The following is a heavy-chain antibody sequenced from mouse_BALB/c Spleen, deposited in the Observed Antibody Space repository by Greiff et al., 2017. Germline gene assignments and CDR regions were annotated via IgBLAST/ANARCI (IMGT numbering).Heavy chain of an antibody. Sequence: EVKVEESGGGLVKPGGSLKLSCAASGFTFSSYAMSWVRQTPEKRLEWVASISSGGSTYYPDSVKGRFTISRDNARNILYLQMSSLRSEDTAMYYCARGQAYDPNAAFAYWGQGTLVTVSA. J-gene: IGHJ3*01. V-gene: IGHV5-6-5*01. CDR2: ISSGGST. D-gene: IGHD6-5*01. CDR3: ARGQAYDPNAAFAY. CDR1: GFTFSSYA.